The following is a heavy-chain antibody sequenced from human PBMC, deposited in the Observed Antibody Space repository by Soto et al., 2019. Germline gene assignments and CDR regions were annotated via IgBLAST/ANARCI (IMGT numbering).Heavy chain of an antibody. D-gene: IGHD3-10*01. V-gene: IGHV3-48*03. CDR3: ARGSFYNALYWFDP. J-gene: IGHJ5*02. CDR2: ISSSGSTL. Sequence: GGSLRLSCAASGFTFSSYEMNWVRQAPGKGLEWVSYISSSGSTLYYADSVKGRFTISRDNAKSSLFLQMNSLRAEDTAVYYCARGSFYNALYWFDPWGQGSLVTVS. CDR1: GFTFSSYE.